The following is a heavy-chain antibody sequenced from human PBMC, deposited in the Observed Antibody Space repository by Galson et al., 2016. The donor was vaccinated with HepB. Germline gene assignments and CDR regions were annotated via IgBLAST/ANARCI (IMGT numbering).Heavy chain of an antibody. V-gene: IGHV3-48*02. CDR2: ISSSSSTI. CDR1: GFTFSSYS. D-gene: IGHD2-2*02. Sequence: SLRLSCADSGFTFSSYSMNWVRQAPGTGLEWVSYISSSSSTIYYADSVKGRFTISRDNAKNSLYLQMNSLRDEDTAVYYCARGVVGFCSSSTSYNYYYGLDVCGQGTTVSVSS. J-gene: IGHJ6*02. CDR3: ARGVVGFCSSSTSYNYYYGLDV.